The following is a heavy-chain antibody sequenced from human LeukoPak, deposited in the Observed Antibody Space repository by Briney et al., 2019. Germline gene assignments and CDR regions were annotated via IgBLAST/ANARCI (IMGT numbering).Heavy chain of an antibody. CDR3: ARGGVGPTTNWFDP. V-gene: IGHV4-39*07. Sequence: SETLSLTCTVSGGSISSSSYYWGWIRQPPGKGLEWIGSIYYSGSTYYNPSLKSRVTISVDRSKNQFSQRLTSVTAADTAVFYCARGGVGPTTNWFDPWGQGTLVTVSS. J-gene: IGHJ5*02. D-gene: IGHD1-26*01. CDR2: IYYSGST. CDR1: GGSISSSSYY.